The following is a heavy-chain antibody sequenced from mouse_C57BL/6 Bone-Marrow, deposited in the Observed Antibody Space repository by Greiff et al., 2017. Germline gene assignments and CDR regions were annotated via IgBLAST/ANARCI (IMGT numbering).Heavy chain of an antibody. V-gene: IGHV1-85*01. D-gene: IGHD1-1*01. CDR1: GYTFTSYD. CDR2: IYPRGGST. CDR3: ARDYGSSDWYFDV. J-gene: IGHJ1*03. Sequence: VQLQQSGPELVKPGASVKLSCKASGYTFTSYDINWVKQRPGQGLEWIGRIYPRGGSTKYHEKFKGKGTLTVDKSSSTVYMELHSLTSEDSAVYFCARDYGSSDWYFDVWGTGTTVTVSS.